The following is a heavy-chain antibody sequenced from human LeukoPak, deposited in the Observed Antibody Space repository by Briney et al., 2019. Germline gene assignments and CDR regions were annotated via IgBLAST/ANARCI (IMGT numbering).Heavy chain of an antibody. V-gene: IGHV3-30-3*01. CDR3: AREITMIPETPGPHFDY. D-gene: IGHD3-22*01. Sequence: PGRSLRLSCAASGFTFSSYAMHWVRQAPGKGLEWVAVISYDGSNKYYADSVKGRFTISRDNSKNTLYLQMNSLRAEDTAVYYCAREITMIPETPGPHFDYWGQGTLVTVSS. CDR1: GFTFSSYA. J-gene: IGHJ4*02. CDR2: ISYDGSNK.